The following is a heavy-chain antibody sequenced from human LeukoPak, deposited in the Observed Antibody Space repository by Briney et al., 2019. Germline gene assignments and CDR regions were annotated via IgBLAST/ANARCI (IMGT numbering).Heavy chain of an antibody. CDR1: GYTFTSYG. J-gene: IGHJ6*02. V-gene: IGHV1-18*01. D-gene: IGHD3-3*01. Sequence: ASVKVSCKASGYTFTSYGISWVRQAPGQGLEWMGWISAYNGNTNYAQKVQGRVTMTTDTSTSTAYMELRSLRSDDTAVYYCARDLTDFWSGYYFGSDMYYYYGMDVWGQGTTVTVSS. CDR3: ARDLTDFWSGYYFGSDMYYYYGMDV. CDR2: ISAYNGNT.